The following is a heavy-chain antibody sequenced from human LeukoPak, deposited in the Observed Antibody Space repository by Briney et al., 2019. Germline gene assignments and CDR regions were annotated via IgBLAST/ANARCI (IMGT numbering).Heavy chain of an antibody. CDR1: GFTFSAYA. J-gene: IGHJ4*02. CDR3: TRYNNDHFDY. Sequence: GGSLRLSCAASGFTFSAYAIHWVRQAPGKGLEWVAVISYDGNDKYHANSVKGRFTISRDNSKNTMSVQMDDLRAEDTAVYYCTRYNNDHFDYWGQGTLVTVSS. CDR2: ISYDGNDK. D-gene: IGHD1-14*01. V-gene: IGHV3-30*04.